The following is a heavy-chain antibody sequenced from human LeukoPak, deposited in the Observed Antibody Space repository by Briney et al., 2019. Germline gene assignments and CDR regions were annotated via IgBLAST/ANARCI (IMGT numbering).Heavy chain of an antibody. D-gene: IGHD3-10*01. CDR3: AGSYYYGSGSFDY. CDR1: GGSISSYY. Sequence: SETLSLTCTVSGGSISSYYWSWIRQPPGKGLEWIGYIYYSGSTNYNPSLKSRVTISVDTSKNQFSLELSSVTAADTAVYYCAGSYYYGSGSFDYWGQGTLVTVSS. CDR2: IYYSGST. V-gene: IGHV4-59*01. J-gene: IGHJ4*02.